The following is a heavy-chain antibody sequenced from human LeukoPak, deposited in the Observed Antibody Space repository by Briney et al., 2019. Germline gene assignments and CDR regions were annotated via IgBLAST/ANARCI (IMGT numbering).Heavy chain of an antibody. V-gene: IGHV3-21*01. CDR2: ISSSSSYI. CDR3: ARGLQLHDAFDI. D-gene: IGHD5-18*01. Sequence: GGSLRLSCGASGFTFSSFSMNWVRQAPGKGLEWVSPISSSSSYIYYADSVKGRFTISRDDAKNSLYLQMNSLRAEDTAVYYCARGLQLHDAFDIWGQGTMVTVSS. J-gene: IGHJ3*02. CDR1: GFTFSSFS.